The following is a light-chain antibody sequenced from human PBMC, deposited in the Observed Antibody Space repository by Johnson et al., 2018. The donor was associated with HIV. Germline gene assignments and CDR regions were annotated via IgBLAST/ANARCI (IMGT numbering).Light chain of an antibody. Sequence: QSVLTQPPSVSAAPVQKVTISCSGSNSNIGSNYVSWYQQLPGAAPKLLIYDDNKRPSRIPDRFSGSKSGTSATLDITGLQSGDEADYYCGTWDSSLSAHNYVFGTGTKGTVL. CDR3: GTWDSSLSAHNYV. CDR1: NSNIGSNY. V-gene: IGLV1-51*01. CDR2: DDN. J-gene: IGLJ1*01.